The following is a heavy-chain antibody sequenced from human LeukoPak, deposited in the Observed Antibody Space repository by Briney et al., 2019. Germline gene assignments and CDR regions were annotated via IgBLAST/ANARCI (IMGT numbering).Heavy chain of an antibody. V-gene: IGHV4-39*01. D-gene: IGHD2-2*01. CDR3: ARGQIVVVPAAPFDY. J-gene: IGHJ4*02. CDR1: GGSISSSSYY. CDR2: IYYSGST. Sequence: SETLSLTCTVSGGSISSSSYYWGWIRQPPGKGLEWIGSIYYSGSTYYNPSLKSRVTISVDTSKNQFSLKLSSVTAADTAVYYCARGQIVVVPAAPFDYWGQGTLVTVSS.